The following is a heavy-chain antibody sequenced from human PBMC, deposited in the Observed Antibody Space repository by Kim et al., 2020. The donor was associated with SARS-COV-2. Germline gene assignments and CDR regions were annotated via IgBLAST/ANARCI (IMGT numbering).Heavy chain of an antibody. CDR2: INSDGSST. V-gene: IGHV3-74*01. Sequence: GGSLRLSCAASGFTFSSYWMHWVRQAPGKGLVWVSRINSDGSSTSYADSVKGRFTISRDNAKNTLYLQMNSLRAEDTAVYYCARDLGDDFWSGYPPSEYFQHWGQGTLVTVSS. CDR3: ARDLGDDFWSGYPPSEYFQH. D-gene: IGHD3-3*01. CDR1: GFTFSSYW. J-gene: IGHJ1*01.